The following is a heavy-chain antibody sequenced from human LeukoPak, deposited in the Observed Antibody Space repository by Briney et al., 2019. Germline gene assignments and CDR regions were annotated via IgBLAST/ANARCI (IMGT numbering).Heavy chain of an antibody. CDR3: ARVPDILTGFNWFDP. CDR1: GGSISSYY. V-gene: IGHV4-4*07. CDR2: IYTSGST. D-gene: IGHD3-9*01. J-gene: IGHJ5*02. Sequence: SETLSLTCTVFGGSISSYYWGWIRQPAGKGLEWIGRIYTSGSTKYNPSLKSRVTMSIDTSKNQFSLKLSSVTAADTAVYYCARVPDILTGFNWFDPWGQGTLVTVSS.